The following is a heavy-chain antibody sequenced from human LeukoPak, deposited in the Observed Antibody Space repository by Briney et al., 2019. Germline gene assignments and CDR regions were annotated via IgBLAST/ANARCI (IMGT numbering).Heavy chain of an antibody. CDR1: GGTFSSYA. CDR2: IIPIFGTA. D-gene: IGHD1-26*01. CDR3: ARDLIVGATLTYYYYYGMDV. J-gene: IGHJ6*02. Sequence: SVKVSCKASGGTFSSYAISWVREAPGQGLEWMGGIIPIFGTANYAQKFQGRVTITADESTSTAYMELSSLRSEDTAVYYCARDLIVGATLTYYYYYGMDVWGQGTTVTVSS. V-gene: IGHV1-69*13.